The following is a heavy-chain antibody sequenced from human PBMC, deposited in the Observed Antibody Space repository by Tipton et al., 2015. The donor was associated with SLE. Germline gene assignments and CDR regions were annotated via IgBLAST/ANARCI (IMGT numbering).Heavy chain of an antibody. V-gene: IGHV4-4*07. D-gene: IGHD6-6*01. CDR1: GGSISSYY. CDR2: IFTRGST. J-gene: IGHJ5*02. CDR3: ARDISIAGRPMMRFDP. Sequence: TLSLTCTVSGGSISSYYWSWIRQPAGKGLEWIGRIFTRGSTNYNLSLKSRVTISLDTSKNPFSLKLKSVTAADTGVYYCARDISIAGRPMMRFDPWGQGSLVTVSS.